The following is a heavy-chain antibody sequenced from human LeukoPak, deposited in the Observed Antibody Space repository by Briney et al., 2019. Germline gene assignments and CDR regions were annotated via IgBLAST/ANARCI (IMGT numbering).Heavy chain of an antibody. Sequence: PSETLSLTCTVSGGSISSYYWCGRRQPPGKGVEGMGYIYHSGSTNYNPSLKSRVTISVDTSKIQFSLKLSSVTAADTAVNYCASLSCVGHLCFVGVWGQGTLVTVSS. J-gene: IGHJ4*02. V-gene: IGHV4-59*01. CDR1: GGSISSYY. CDR3: ASLSCVGHLCFVGV. CDR2: IYHSGST. D-gene: IGHD3-10*01.